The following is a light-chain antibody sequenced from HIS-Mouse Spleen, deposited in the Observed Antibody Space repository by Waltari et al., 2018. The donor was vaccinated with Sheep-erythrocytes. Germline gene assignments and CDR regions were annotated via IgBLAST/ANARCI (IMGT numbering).Light chain of an antibody. Sequence: QSALTQPRPVSGSPGQSVTISCTGTSSDVGGYNYVSWYQQHPGKAPKLMIYDVSNRPSGVLDRFSGSKSGNTASLTISGLQAEDEADYYCCSYAGSYNHVFGTGTKVTVL. CDR1: SSDVGGYNY. V-gene: IGLV2-11*01. CDR2: DVS. J-gene: IGLJ1*01. CDR3: CSYAGSYNHV.